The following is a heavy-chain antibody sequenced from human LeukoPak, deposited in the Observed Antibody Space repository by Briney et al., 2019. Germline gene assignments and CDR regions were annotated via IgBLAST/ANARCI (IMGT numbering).Heavy chain of an antibody. CDR1: GFTFRTYS. J-gene: IGHJ6*02. Sequence: GGSLRLSCVASGFTFRTYSMNWVRQPPGKGLEWVSYISSSSSSVNYADSVKGRFTISRDNAKNSLYLQMNSLRVEDTAVYFCASSPRGCSGGSCYSSYYYGMDVWGQGTTVTVSS. CDR2: ISSSSSSV. CDR3: ASSPRGCSGGSCYSSYYYGMDV. D-gene: IGHD2-15*01. V-gene: IGHV3-48*01.